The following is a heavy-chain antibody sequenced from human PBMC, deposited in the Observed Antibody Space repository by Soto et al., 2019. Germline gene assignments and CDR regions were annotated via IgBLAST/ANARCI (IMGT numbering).Heavy chain of an antibody. Sequence: EVQLLESGGGLVQPGGSLRLSCGASGFTFSNYAMTWVRQAPGKGLEWVSDISADGTTTYYADSVKGRFTVFRDNSKSSLFLQMNSLRPDDTAVYYCAKDEAYNSGWYGDFWGQGTLVTVSS. J-gene: IGHJ4*02. CDR3: AKDEAYNSGWYGDF. CDR1: GFTFSNYA. V-gene: IGHV3-23*01. CDR2: ISADGTTT. D-gene: IGHD6-19*01.